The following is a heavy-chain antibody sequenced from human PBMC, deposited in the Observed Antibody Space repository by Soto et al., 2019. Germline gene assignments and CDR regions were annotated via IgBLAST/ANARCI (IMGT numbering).Heavy chain of an antibody. D-gene: IGHD3-10*01. Sequence: QITLKESGPTLVKPTQTLTLTCTFSGFSISTSGVGVGWIRQPPGKALEWLALIYWDDDKRYSPSLKTRLTITKDTSKNHVVLTMTNMDPVDTATYYCAHRSQLSLHFDYWGQGTLVTVSS. V-gene: IGHV2-5*02. J-gene: IGHJ4*02. CDR1: GFSISTSGVG. CDR2: IYWDDDK. CDR3: AHRSQLSLHFDY.